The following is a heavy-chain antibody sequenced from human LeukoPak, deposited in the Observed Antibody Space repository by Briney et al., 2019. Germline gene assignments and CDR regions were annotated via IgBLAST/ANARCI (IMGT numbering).Heavy chain of an antibody. D-gene: IGHD1-26*01. CDR1: GFTFSNYA. CDR3: AKDKGWGYSTYDYYGMDV. CDR2: ISGSGGST. J-gene: IGHJ6*02. V-gene: IGHV3-23*01. Sequence: GGSLRLSCAASGFTFSNYAMSWVRQAPGKGLEWVSGISGSGGSTHYADSVKGRFAISRDNSKNTLYLQMNSLRAEDTAVYYCAKDKGWGYSTYDYYGMDVWGQGTTVTVSS.